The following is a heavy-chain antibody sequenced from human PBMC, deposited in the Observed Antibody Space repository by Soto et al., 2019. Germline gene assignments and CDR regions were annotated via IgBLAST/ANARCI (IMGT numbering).Heavy chain of an antibody. CDR1: GGSISSGDYY. CDR3: ASLKLGYSTFDP. V-gene: IGHV4-30-4*01. CDR2: IYYSGST. D-gene: IGHD5-18*01. Sequence: QVQLQESGPGLVKPSQTLSLTCTVSGGSISSGDYYWSWIRQPPGKGLEWIGYIYYSGSTYYNPPLKRRVTIAVDTSKTQFSRKLSSVTAADTAVYYCASLKLGYSTFDPWGQGTLVTVSS. J-gene: IGHJ5*02.